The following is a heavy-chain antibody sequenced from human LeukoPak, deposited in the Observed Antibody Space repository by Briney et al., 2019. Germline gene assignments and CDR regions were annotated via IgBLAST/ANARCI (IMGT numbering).Heavy chain of an antibody. CDR3: ARAGLYYDAFDV. J-gene: IGHJ3*01. D-gene: IGHD3-3*01. CDR1: HGAISTFF. CDR2: VYATGTA. Sequence: SETLSLTCSLSHGAISTFFWNWIRQPAGKPLEWIGRVYATGTANYNPSLQSRVTMSIDTSKNQSSLKLSSVTAADTAVYYCARAGLYYDAFDVWGQGTMVTVSS. V-gene: IGHV4-4*07.